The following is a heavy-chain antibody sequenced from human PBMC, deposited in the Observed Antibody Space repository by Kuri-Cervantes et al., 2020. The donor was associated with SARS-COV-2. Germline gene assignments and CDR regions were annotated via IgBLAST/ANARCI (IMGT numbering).Heavy chain of an antibody. V-gene: IGHV4-39*07. J-gene: IGHJ3*02. D-gene: IGHD3-9*01. CDR2: IYYSGNT. CDR3: ARGGFLTGYRGTRGAFDI. Sequence: SETLSLTCTVSGGSIRSGSYYWGWIRQSPGKGREWVGSIYYSGNTLYNPSLKSRLTISVDTSKKQFSLKLSSVTAADTAVYYCARGGFLTGYRGTRGAFDIWGQGTMVTVSS. CDR1: GGSIRSGSYY.